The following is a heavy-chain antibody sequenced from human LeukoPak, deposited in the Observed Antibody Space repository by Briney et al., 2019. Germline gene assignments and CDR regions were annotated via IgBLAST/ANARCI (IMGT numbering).Heavy chain of an antibody. D-gene: IGHD5-18*01. CDR3: ARDSGYSYGDDAFDI. CDR1: GYSISSGYY. V-gene: IGHV4-38-2*02. Sequence: SETLSLTCAVSGYSISSGYYWCWIRQPPGKVLEWIGSIYHSGSTYYNPSLKSRVTISVDTAKNQFSLKLSSVPAADTAVYYCARDSGYSYGDDAFDIWGQGTMVTVSS. J-gene: IGHJ3*02. CDR2: IYHSGST.